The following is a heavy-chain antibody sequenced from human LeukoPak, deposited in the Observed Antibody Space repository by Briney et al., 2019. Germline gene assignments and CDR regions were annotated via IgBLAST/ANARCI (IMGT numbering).Heavy chain of an antibody. D-gene: IGHD1-26*01. CDR1: GFTFSSYS. Sequence: KSGGSLRLSCAASGFTFSSYSMNWVRQAPGKGLEWVSSISSSSSYIYYADSVKGRFTISRDNAKNSLYLQMNSLRAEDTAVYYCARDGLIVGAAAPFDYWGQGTLVTVSS. CDR3: ARDGLIVGAAAPFDY. V-gene: IGHV3-21*01. CDR2: ISSSSSYI. J-gene: IGHJ4*02.